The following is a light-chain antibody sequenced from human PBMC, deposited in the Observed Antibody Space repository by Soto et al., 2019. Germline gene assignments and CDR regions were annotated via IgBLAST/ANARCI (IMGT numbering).Light chain of an antibody. Sequence: QSALTQPASVSGSPGQSITISCTGTSSDVGRFNYVSWYQQHPGKAPKLMIYEVSNRPSGVSNRFSGSKSGNTASLTISGLQAEDEADYYCSSYTISSTPWVFGGGTKLTV. V-gene: IGLV2-14*01. J-gene: IGLJ3*02. CDR3: SSYTISSTPWV. CDR2: EVS. CDR1: SSDVGRFNY.